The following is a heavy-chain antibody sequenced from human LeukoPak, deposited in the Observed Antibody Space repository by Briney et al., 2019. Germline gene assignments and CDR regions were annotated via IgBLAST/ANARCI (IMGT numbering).Heavy chain of an antibody. Sequence: GASVKVSCKASGYTFTSYGISWVRQAPGQGLEWMGWISAYNGNTNYAQKLQGRVTMTTDTSTSTAYMELRSLRSDDTAVYYCARVRIVGATRPWSGYFDYWGQGTLVTVSS. CDR2: ISAYNGNT. D-gene: IGHD1-26*01. J-gene: IGHJ4*02. V-gene: IGHV1-18*01. CDR1: GYTFTSYG. CDR3: ARVRIVGATRPWSGYFDY.